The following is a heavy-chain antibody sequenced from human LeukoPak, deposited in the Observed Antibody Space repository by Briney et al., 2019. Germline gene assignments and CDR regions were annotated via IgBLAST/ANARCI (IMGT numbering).Heavy chain of an antibody. CDR1: GFTFSTYA. CDR2: ISGSGDTT. CDR3: AKALVLLWFGELRTFDY. Sequence: GGSLRLSCAASGFTFSTYAMSWVRQAPGKGLEWVSTISGSGDTTYYADSVKGRFTISRDNSKNTLYLQMNSLRAEDTAVYYCAKALVLLWFGELRTFDYWGQGTLVTVSS. V-gene: IGHV3-23*01. J-gene: IGHJ4*02. D-gene: IGHD3-10*01.